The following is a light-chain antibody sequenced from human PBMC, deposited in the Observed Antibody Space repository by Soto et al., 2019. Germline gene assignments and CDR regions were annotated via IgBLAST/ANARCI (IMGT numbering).Light chain of an antibody. CDR3: QSYDSSLSGRYV. J-gene: IGLJ1*01. V-gene: IGLV1-40*01. Sequence: QSVLTQPPSVSGAPGQRVTISCTGCSSNIGAGYDVHWYQQLPGTAPKLLIYGNSNRPSGVPDRFSGSKSGTSASLAITGLQAEDEADYYCQSYDSSLSGRYVFGTGTKVTVL. CDR1: SSNIGAGYD. CDR2: GNS.